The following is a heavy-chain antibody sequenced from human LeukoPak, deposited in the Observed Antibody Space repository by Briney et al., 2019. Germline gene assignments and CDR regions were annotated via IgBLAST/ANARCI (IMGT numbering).Heavy chain of an antibody. CDR1: GGTFSSYA. J-gene: IGHJ4*02. V-gene: IGHV1-69*13. D-gene: IGHD3-10*01. Sequence: SVKVSCKASGGTFSSYAISWVRQAPGQGLEWMGGIIPIFGTANYAQKFQGRVTITADESTSTAYMELSSLRSEDTAVYYCARVDYYGSGNYFDYWGQGSLVTVSS. CDR3: ARVDYYGSGNYFDY. CDR2: IIPIFGTA.